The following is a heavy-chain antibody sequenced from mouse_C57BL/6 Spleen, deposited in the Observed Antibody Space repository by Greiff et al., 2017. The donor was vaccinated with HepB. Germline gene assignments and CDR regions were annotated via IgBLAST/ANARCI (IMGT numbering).Heavy chain of an antibody. D-gene: IGHD1-1*01. Sequence: VQLQQSGAELVRPGASVKLSCTASGFNIKDYYMHWVKQRPEQGLEWIGRIDPEDGDTEYAPKFQGKATMTADTSSNTAYLQLSSLTSEDTAVYYCTQITTVVAYYFDYWGQGTTLTVSS. CDR2: IDPEDGDT. CDR1: GFNIKDYY. V-gene: IGHV14-1*01. CDR3: TQITTVVAYYFDY. J-gene: IGHJ2*01.